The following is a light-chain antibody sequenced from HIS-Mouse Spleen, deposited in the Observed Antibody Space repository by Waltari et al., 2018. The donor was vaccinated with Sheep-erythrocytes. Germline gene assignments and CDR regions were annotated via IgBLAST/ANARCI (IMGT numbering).Light chain of an antibody. CDR2: EGS. CDR1: SSDVGSYNL. V-gene: IGLV2-23*03. CDR3: CSYAGSSTFHVV. J-gene: IGLJ2*01. Sequence: QSALTQPASVSGSPGQSITISCTGTSSDVGSYNLVSWYQQHPGKAPKLMIYEGSKRPSWVANSFSCSKSGNTASLTISGLQAEDEADDYCCSYAGSSTFHVVFGGGTKLTVL.